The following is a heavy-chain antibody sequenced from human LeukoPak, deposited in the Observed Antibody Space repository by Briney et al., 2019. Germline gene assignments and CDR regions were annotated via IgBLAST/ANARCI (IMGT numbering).Heavy chain of an antibody. CDR1: GAFFSGFY. Sequence: SETLSLTCTVSGAFFSGFYWTWIRQPPGKGLEWIGFIYSTGTTNYNSSLQSRVTISVDTSKNQFSLKLKSVTAADTAIYYCGGRWRGTTDYWGQGTLVAVSS. J-gene: IGHJ4*02. CDR3: GGRWRGTTDY. V-gene: IGHV4-4*09. D-gene: IGHD4-23*01. CDR2: IYSTGTT.